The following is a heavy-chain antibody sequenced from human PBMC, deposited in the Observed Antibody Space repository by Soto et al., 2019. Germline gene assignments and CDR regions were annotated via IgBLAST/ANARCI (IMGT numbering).Heavy chain of an antibody. J-gene: IGHJ3*02. CDR2: ISSSSSYI. Sequence: EVQLVESGGGLVKPGGSLRLSCAASGFTFSSYSMNWVRQAPGKGLEWVSLISSSSSYIYYADSVKGRFTISRDNAKNSLFWQMNSLGAEDTGVYYGARDRGGDLKAFDIWGQGTMVTVSS. D-gene: IGHD3-10*01. CDR1: GFTFSSYS. V-gene: IGHV3-21*01. CDR3: ARDRGGDLKAFDI.